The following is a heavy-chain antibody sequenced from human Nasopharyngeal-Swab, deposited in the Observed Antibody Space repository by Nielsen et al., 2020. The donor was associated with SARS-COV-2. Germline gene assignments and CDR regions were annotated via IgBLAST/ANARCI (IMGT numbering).Heavy chain of an antibody. CDR3: ARGRPGTYYTYYYGLDV. V-gene: IGHV4-61*02. J-gene: IGHJ6*02. CDR1: DASLRRAGFY. CDR2: TSIRGTT. Sequence: SETLSLTCSVSDASLRRAGFYWTWIRQPAGRGLEVIGRTSIRGTTNYSPPFKNRVTMSLDTSKKQFFLRLASVSAADTAIYYCARGRPGTYYTYYYGLDVWGQGTTVTVSS. D-gene: IGHD1-26*01.